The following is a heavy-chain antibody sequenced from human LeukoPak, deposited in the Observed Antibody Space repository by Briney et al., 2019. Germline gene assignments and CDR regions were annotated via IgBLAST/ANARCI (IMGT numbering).Heavy chain of an antibody. CDR3: ARIPDTGYYYGMDV. Sequence: SVKVSCKASEGTFSSYAISWVRQAPGQGLEWLGRIIPIFGIAIYAQKFQGRVTITADKSTSTAYMELSSLRSEDTAVYYCARIPDTGYYYGMDVWGQGTTVTVSS. CDR2: IIPIFGIA. CDR1: EGTFSSYA. J-gene: IGHJ6*02. D-gene: IGHD5-18*01. V-gene: IGHV1-69*04.